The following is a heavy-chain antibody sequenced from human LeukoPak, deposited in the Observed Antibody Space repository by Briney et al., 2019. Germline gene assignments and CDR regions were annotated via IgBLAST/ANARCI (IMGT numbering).Heavy chain of an antibody. Sequence: PGGSLRLSCAASGLTFSSYGMHWVRQAPGKGLEWVALIWYDGSNKYYADSVEGRFTISRDNSKNTLYLQMNSLRAEDTAVYYCARENLGYSSSLASWAHWDFYYGMDVWGQGTTVTVSS. CDR1: GLTFSSYG. CDR2: IWYDGSNK. CDR3: ARENLGYSSSLASWAHWDFYYGMDV. D-gene: IGHD6-13*01. J-gene: IGHJ6*02. V-gene: IGHV3-33*01.